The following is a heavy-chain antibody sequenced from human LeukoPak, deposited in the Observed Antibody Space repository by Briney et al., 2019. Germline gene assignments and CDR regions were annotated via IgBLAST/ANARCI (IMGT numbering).Heavy chain of an antibody. V-gene: IGHV3-74*01. J-gene: IGHJ4*02. CDR2: MNSDGSAT. CDR1: GFSFSNYW. CDR3: ATGPNYFDS. Sequence: GGSLRLSCAASGFSFSNYWMHWVRQAPGKGLVWVTRMNSDGSATYYADSVQGRFTISRDNAKNTLYLQINSLRAEETAMCFCATGPNYFDSWGQGTLVTVSS.